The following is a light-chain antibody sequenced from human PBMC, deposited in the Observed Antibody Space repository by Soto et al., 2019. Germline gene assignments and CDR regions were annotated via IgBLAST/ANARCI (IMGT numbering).Light chain of an antibody. V-gene: IGLV2-23*01. Sequence: QSALTQPASVSGSPGQSITISCTGTSSDVGSYNLVSWYQQHPGKAPKLMIYEGSKRPSGVSNRFSGSKSGNTASLTISGLQAEDEADYYCCSYAGSSIYVVFGGGTQLTAL. CDR3: CSYAGSSIYVV. J-gene: IGLJ2*01. CDR1: SSDVGSYNL. CDR2: EGS.